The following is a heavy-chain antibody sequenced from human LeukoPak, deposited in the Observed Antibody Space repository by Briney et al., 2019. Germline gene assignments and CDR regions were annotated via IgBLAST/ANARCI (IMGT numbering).Heavy chain of an antibody. J-gene: IGHJ4*02. CDR1: GFTFDDYA. D-gene: IGHD4-23*01. CDR2: ISWNSGSI. V-gene: IGHV3-9*01. CDR3: AKDILYGGNSPFDY. Sequence: PGGSLRLSCAASGFTFDDYAMHWVRQALGKGLEWVSGISWNSGSIGYADSVKGRFTISRDNAKNSLYLQMNSLRAEDTALYYCAKDILYGGNSPFDYWGREPWSPSPQ.